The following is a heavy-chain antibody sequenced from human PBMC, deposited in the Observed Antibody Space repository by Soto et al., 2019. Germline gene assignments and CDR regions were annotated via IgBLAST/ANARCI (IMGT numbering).Heavy chain of an antibody. CDR3: ARGDDDHYDGNGYLVRH. Sequence: EVQLVESGGGLVQPGASLTLSCAASGFTFSSYWMHWVRQAPGKGLVWVSRIKSDGSGTYYADSVKGRLINSRDNGRNTRSMEMNSLKVEDTAVQFCARGDDDHYDGNGYLVRHWGQGTLVTVSS. CDR1: GFTFSSYW. V-gene: IGHV3-74*01. D-gene: IGHD3-22*01. J-gene: IGHJ1*01. CDR2: IKSDGSGT.